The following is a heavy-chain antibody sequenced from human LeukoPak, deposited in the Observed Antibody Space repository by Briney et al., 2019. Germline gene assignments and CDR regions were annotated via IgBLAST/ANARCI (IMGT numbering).Heavy chain of an antibody. CDR3: ARSVGYCSSASCYVNWFDP. Sequence: PSETLSLTCTVSGGSISSYYWSWIRQPAGKGLEWIGRIYASGGTNYNPSLKSRLTISVDKSTNQFSLRLSSVTAADTAVYYCARSVGYCSSASCYVNWFDPWGQGTLVTVSS. V-gene: IGHV4-4*07. CDR1: GGSISSYY. J-gene: IGHJ5*02. CDR2: IYASGGT. D-gene: IGHD2-2*01.